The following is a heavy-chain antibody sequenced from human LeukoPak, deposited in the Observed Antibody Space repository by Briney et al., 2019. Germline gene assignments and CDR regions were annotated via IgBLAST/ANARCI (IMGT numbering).Heavy chain of an antibody. CDR3: AKDAFSSFSSSYNMDS. J-gene: IGHJ4*02. D-gene: IGHD2-2*01. Sequence: ASVTVSFKASGYSVTGHYLHWVRQAPGQGLEWMGWINPSSGVTNYAQNFQGRVTMTRDASINTAYMELNSLTSDDTAMDYCAKDAFSSFSSSYNMDSWGQGTLVTVSS. CDR2: INPSSGVT. CDR1: GYSVTGHY. V-gene: IGHV1-2*02.